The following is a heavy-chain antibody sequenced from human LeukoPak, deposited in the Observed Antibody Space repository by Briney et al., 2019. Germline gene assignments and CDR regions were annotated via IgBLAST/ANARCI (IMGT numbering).Heavy chain of an antibody. CDR2: IYYSGST. J-gene: IGHJ5*02. V-gene: IGHV4-59*01. D-gene: IGHD3-3*01. CDR3: ARASHYDFWSGTISWFDP. Sequence: SETLTLTCTVSGGSISSYYWSWMRQPPGKGLEWIGYIYYSGSTNYNPSLKSRVTISVDTSKNQFSLKLSSVTAADTAVYYCARASHYDFWSGTISWFDPWGQGTLVTVSS. CDR1: GGSISSYY.